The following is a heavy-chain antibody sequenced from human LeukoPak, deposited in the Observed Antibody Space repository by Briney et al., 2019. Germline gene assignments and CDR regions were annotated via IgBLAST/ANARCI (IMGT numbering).Heavy chain of an antibody. D-gene: IGHD6-13*01. V-gene: IGHV3-23*01. J-gene: IGHJ4*02. CDR3: AKSPAGSSWPSIDY. CDR1: GFTFSSYA. Sequence: GGSLRLFCAASGFTFSSYAMSWVRQTPGKGLECVAPISGSGGSTYYADSVRGRFTVSRDNSKNMLYLQMNSLRVEDTAVYYCAKSPAGSSWPSIDYWGQGTLVAVSS. CDR2: ISGSGGST.